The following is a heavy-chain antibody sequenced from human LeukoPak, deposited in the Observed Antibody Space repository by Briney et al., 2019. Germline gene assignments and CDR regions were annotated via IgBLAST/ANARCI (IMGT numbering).Heavy chain of an antibody. CDR2: ISSSSSYI. CDR1: GFTFSSYS. D-gene: IGHD3-3*01. J-gene: IGHJ4*02. Sequence: PGGSLRLSCAASGFTFSSYSMNWVRQAPGKGLEWVSSISSSSSYIYYADSVKGRFTISRDNAKNSLYLQMNSLRAEDTAVYYCARYMEWAHSPGPPNDYWGQGTLVTVSS. CDR3: ARYMEWAHSPGPPNDY. V-gene: IGHV3-21*01.